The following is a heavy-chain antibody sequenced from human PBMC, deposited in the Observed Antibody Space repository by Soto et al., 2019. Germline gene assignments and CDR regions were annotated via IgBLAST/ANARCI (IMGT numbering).Heavy chain of an antibody. CDR2: ISWDGGST. CDR3: AKAVAGTWGMDV. J-gene: IGHJ6*02. D-gene: IGHD6-19*01. CDR1: GFTFDDYT. Sequence: DVQLVESGGVVVQPGGSLRLSCAASGFTFDDYTMHWVRQAPGKGLEWVSLISWDGGSTYYADSVKGRFTISRDNSKNSLYLQMNSLRTEDTALYYCAKAVAGTWGMDVWGQGTTVTVSS. V-gene: IGHV3-43*01.